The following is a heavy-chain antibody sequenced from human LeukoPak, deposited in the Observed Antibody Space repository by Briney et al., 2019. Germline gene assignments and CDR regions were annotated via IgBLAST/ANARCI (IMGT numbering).Heavy chain of an antibody. CDR3: ARVVSSTVTTSEKRRPGAFDI. Sequence: PGGSLRLSCAASGFTFSSYSMNWVRQAPGKGLEWVSSISSSSSYIYYADSVKGRFTISRDNAKNSLYLQMNSLRAEDTAVYYCARVVSSTVTTSEKRRPGAFDIWGQGTMVTVSS. D-gene: IGHD4-17*01. CDR2: ISSSSSYI. CDR1: GFTFSSYS. V-gene: IGHV3-21*01. J-gene: IGHJ3*02.